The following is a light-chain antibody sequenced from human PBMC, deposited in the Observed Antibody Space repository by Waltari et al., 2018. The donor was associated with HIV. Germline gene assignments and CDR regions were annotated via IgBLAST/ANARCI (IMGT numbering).Light chain of an antibody. Sequence: DIAMTQSPDSLAVCLGEKVTINCKSSQTVLHSSSNKNHLAWYQQKAGQRPKLLIYWASTRESGVPDRFIGSGSGTYFSLTIGSLQAEDVAVYYCQQYYSFPLTFGGGTAVEIK. CDR1: QTVLHSSSNKNH. V-gene: IGKV4-1*01. CDR2: WAS. CDR3: QQYYSFPLT. J-gene: IGKJ4*01.